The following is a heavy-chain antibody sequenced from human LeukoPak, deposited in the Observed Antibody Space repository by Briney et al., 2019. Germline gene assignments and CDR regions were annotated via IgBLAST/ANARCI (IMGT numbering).Heavy chain of an antibody. CDR3: ASLIVLMVYAIREVDY. Sequence: PGGSLRLSCAASGFTLSSYAMSWVRQAPGKGLEWVSSISASGGSTNYADSVKGRFTISRDNSKNTLYLQMNSLRAEDTAVYYCASLIVLMVYAIREVDYWGQGTLVTVSS. CDR1: GFTLSSYA. D-gene: IGHD2-8*01. CDR2: ISASGGST. J-gene: IGHJ4*02. V-gene: IGHV3-23*01.